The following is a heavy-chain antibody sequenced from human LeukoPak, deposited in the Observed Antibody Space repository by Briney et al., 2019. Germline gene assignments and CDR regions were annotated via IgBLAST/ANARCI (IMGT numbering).Heavy chain of an antibody. Sequence: GGSLRLSCAASGFTFSSYAMSWVRQAPGKGLEWVSAISGSGGSTYYADSVKGRFTISRDNAKNSLYLQMNSLRAEDAAVYYCARDRTTVTTSWFDPWGQGTLVTVSS. J-gene: IGHJ5*02. V-gene: IGHV3-23*01. D-gene: IGHD4-17*01. CDR2: ISGSGGST. CDR3: ARDRTTVTTSWFDP. CDR1: GFTFSSYA.